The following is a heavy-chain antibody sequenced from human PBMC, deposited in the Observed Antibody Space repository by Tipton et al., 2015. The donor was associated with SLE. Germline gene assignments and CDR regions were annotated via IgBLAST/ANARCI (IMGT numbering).Heavy chain of an antibody. J-gene: IGHJ4*02. Sequence: SLRLSCAASGFPFNIYAMNWVRQAPGKGLEWVSTVSGYDYDTYYADSVKGRFTISRDNSKNTLYLQMNSLRAEDTAVYYCAKGGIATTSPWDYWGQGTLVTVSS. CDR3: AKGGIATTSPWDY. CDR1: GFPFNIYA. D-gene: IGHD6-13*01. CDR2: VSGYDYDT. V-gene: IGHV3-23*01.